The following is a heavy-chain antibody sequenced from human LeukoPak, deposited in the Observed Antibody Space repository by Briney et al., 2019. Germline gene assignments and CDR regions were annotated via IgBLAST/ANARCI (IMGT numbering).Heavy chain of an antibody. J-gene: IGHJ4*02. Sequence: ASVKVSCKVSGHTLSEVSMHWVRQAPGQGLEWVGGFDPRGGETVLALKFQGRVTLTEDTSADTSSIELRSLRSEDTAVYYCATSDRQFCSPSSCYMPFDFWGLGTLVTVSS. CDR2: FDPRGGET. CDR1: GHTLSEVS. D-gene: IGHD2-2*02. CDR3: ATSDRQFCSPSSCYMPFDF. V-gene: IGHV1-24*01.